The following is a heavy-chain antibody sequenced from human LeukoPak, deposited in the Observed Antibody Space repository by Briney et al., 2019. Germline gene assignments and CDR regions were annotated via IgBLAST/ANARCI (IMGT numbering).Heavy chain of an antibody. D-gene: IGHD1-26*01. CDR2: INHSGSA. CDR3: ARAGGSYYSDAFDI. CDR1: GGSFSGYD. Sequence: SETLSLTCAVYGGSFSGYDWSWIRQPPGKGLEYIGEINHSGSANYNPSLKSRVTISVDTSKNQFSLKLSSVTAADTAVYYCARAGGSYYSDAFDIWGQGTMVTVSS. V-gene: IGHV4-34*01. J-gene: IGHJ3*02.